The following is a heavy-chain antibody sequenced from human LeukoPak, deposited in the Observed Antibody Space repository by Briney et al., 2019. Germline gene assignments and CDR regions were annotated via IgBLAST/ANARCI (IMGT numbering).Heavy chain of an antibody. V-gene: IGHV1-2*02. CDR3: AREKPDCSGGSCYRNYYYYGMDV. J-gene: IGHJ6*02. CDR1: GYTFTGYY. Sequence: ASVKVSCKASGYTFTGYYMHWVRQAPGQGLEWMGWINPNSGGTNYAQKFQGRVTMTRDTSISTAYMELSRLRSDDTAVYYCAREKPDCSGGSCYRNYYYYGMDVWGQGTTVTVSS. D-gene: IGHD2-15*01. CDR2: INPNSGGT.